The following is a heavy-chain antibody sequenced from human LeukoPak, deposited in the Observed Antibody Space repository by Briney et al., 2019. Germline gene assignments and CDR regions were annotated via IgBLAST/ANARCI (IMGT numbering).Heavy chain of an antibody. CDR1: GGSISSYY. D-gene: IGHD3-22*01. J-gene: IGHJ4*02. Sequence: PSETLSLTCTVSGGSISSYYWSWIRQPAGKGLEWIGRIYTSGSTNYNPSLKSRVTMSVDTSKNQFSLKLSSVTAADTAVYYCARAWGYYDSSGYQVNYFDYWGQGTLVTVSS. V-gene: IGHV4-4*07. CDR2: IYTSGST. CDR3: ARAWGYYDSSGYQVNYFDY.